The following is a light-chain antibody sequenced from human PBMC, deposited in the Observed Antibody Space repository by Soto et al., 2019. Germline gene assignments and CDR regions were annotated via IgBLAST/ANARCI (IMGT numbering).Light chain of an antibody. V-gene: IGKV3-15*01. J-gene: IGKJ1*01. Sequence: EIVMTQSPASLSVSPGERVSLSCRASQSVRSELAWYQQKSGQPPRLLIYGASTRATGIPARFSGSGSGTDFTLTISRLEPEDFAVYYCQQYDSSSWTFGQGTKVDIK. CDR2: GAS. CDR3: QQYDSSSWT. CDR1: QSVRSE.